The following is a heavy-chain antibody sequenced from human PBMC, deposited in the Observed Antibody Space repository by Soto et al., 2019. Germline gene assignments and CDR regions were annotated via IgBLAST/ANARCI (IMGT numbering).Heavy chain of an antibody. Sequence: GGSLRLSCAASGFTFSGSAMHWVRQASGKGLEWVGRIRSKANSYATAYAASVKGRFTISRDDSKNTAYLQMNSLKTEDTAVYYCTRHYPDETQILTGYHAAYYYYYMDVWGKGTTVTVSS. J-gene: IGHJ6*03. CDR2: IRSKANSYAT. D-gene: IGHD3-9*01. CDR3: TRHYPDETQILTGYHAAYYYYYMDV. CDR1: GFTFSGSA. V-gene: IGHV3-73*01.